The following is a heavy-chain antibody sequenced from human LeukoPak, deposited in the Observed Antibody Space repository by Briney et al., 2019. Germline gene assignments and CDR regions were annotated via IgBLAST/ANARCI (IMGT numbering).Heavy chain of an antibody. J-gene: IGHJ4*02. D-gene: IGHD3-10*01. CDR3: ARDEGTNYYGSGSYRH. CDR2: MNEDGSAK. CDR1: GFTFTSYA. Sequence: PGGSLRLSCASSGFTFTSYAVTWVRQAPGKGLEWVANMNEDGSAKYYVDSVKGRFTISRDNAKNSLYLQMNSLRAEDTAVYYCARDEGTNYYGSGSYRHWGQGTLVTVSS. V-gene: IGHV3-7*03.